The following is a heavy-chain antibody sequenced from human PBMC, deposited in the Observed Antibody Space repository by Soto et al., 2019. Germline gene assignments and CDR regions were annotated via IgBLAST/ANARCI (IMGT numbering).Heavy chain of an antibody. J-gene: IGHJ4*02. D-gene: IGHD4-4*01. V-gene: IGHV1-69*13. CDR2: IIPIFGTA. CDR3: AGLGYSNRDGIDY. Sequence: GASVKVSCKASGGTFSSYAISWVRQAPGQGLEWMGGIIPIFGTANYAQKFQGRVTITADESTSTAYMELSSLRSEDTAVYYCAGLGYSNRDGIDYWGQGTLVTVSS. CDR1: GGTFSSYA.